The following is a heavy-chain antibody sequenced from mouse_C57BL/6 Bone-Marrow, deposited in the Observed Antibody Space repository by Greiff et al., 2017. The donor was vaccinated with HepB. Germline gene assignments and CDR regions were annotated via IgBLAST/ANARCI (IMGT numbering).Heavy chain of an antibody. CDR2: INPGSGGT. Sequence: QVHVKQSGAELVRPGTSVKVSCKASGYAFTNYLIEWVKQRPGQGLEWIGVINPGSGGTNYNEKFKGKATLTADKSSSTAYMQLSSLTSEDSAVYFCARSGYYGSSLYWYFDVWGTGTTVTVSS. D-gene: IGHD1-1*01. CDR1: GYAFTNYL. J-gene: IGHJ1*03. CDR3: ARSGYYGSSLYWYFDV. V-gene: IGHV1-54*01.